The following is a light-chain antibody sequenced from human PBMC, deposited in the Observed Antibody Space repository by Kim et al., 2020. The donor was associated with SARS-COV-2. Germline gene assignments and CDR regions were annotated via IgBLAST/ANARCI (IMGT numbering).Light chain of an antibody. CDR2: GAS. CDR3: QQFNDWPWT. CDR1: QSVSSD. Sequence: VPPGERATLSCRASQSVSSDVVWYQQRPGQTPRLRIYGASTRATAIPARFSGSGSGTEFTLTISSQQSEDFAVYYCQQFNDWPWTFGQGTKVDIK. V-gene: IGKV3-15*01. J-gene: IGKJ1*01.